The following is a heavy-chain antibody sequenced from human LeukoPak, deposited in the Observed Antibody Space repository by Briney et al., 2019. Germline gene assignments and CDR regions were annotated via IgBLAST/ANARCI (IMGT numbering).Heavy chain of an antibody. CDR3: TKGGGISANPLDP. Sequence: PERSLRLSCAASGFTFSSYGIHWVRQAPGKGLEWVAFTSHGGMCNYYSDSVKGRFTISGDNSKNTLYLQMNSLRPEDTAVYYCTKGGGISANPLDPWGQGTLVIVSS. D-gene: IGHD4-23*01. CDR2: TSHGGMCN. V-gene: IGHV3-30*18. CDR1: GFTFSSYG. J-gene: IGHJ5*02.